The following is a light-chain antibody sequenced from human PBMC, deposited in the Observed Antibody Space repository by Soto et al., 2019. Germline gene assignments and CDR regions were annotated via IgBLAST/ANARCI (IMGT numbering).Light chain of an antibody. CDR3: SSYLSTGAVG. V-gene: IGLV2-14*01. J-gene: IGLJ2*01. CDR1: SSDVGGYNF. Sequence: QSALTQSASVSGSPGQSITVSCTGTSSDVGGYNFVSWYQQHPGKAPKLLIYEVSNRPSGVSNRFSGSKSGNTASLAISGLQAEDEADYYCSSYLSTGAVGFGGGTKLTVL. CDR2: EVS.